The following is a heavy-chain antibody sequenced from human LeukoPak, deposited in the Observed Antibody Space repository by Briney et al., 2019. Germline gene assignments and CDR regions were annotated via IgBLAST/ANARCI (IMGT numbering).Heavy chain of an antibody. CDR3: ARYSGRYSFDY. V-gene: IGHV3-23*01. D-gene: IGHD1-26*01. Sequence: GGSLRLSCAASGFIFSNYAMSWVRQAPGKGLELVSAIAGNGGSTFYADSVKGRFTISRDNSKNTLYLQMNSLRAEDTAVYSCARYSGRYSFDYWGQGTLVTVSS. J-gene: IGHJ4*02. CDR1: GFIFSNYA. CDR2: IAGNGGST.